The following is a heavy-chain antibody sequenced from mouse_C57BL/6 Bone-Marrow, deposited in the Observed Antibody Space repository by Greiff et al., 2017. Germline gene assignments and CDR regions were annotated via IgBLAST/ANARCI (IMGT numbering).Heavy chain of an antibody. V-gene: IGHV1-64*01. CDR2: IHPNSGST. CDR1: GYTFTSYW. Sequence: VKLQQPGAELVKPGASVKLSCKASGYTFTSYWMHWVKQRPGQGLEWIGMIHPNSGSTNYNEKFKSKATLTVDKSSSTAYMQLSSLTSEDSAVYYCARDRGGSSYYWGQGTTLTVSS. CDR3: ARDRGGSSYY. J-gene: IGHJ2*01. D-gene: IGHD1-1*01.